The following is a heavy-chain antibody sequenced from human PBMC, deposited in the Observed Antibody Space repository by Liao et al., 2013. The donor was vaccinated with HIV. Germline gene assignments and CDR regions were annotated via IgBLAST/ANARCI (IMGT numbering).Heavy chain of an antibody. Sequence: QVQLQQRGAGLLKPSETLSLTCAVYGGFFSAYYWSWLRQSPGKGLEWIGDIDQSGFTNYSPSLRSRVTVSVAPFNNQFSLKLSSVTAADTAVYYCAGVPYSHGLYINAFALWGQGTMVTVSS. CDR1: GGFFSAYY. D-gene: IGHD6-19*01. J-gene: IGHJ3*01. CDR2: IDQSGFT. V-gene: IGHV4-34*01. CDR3: AGVPYSHGLYINAFAL.